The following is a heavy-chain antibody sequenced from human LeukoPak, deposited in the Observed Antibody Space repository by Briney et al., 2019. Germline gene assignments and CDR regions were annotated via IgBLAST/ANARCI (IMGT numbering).Heavy chain of an antibody. CDR2: IRPGGDGP. V-gene: IGHV1-46*02. CDR1: RNSLNNYH. Sequence: ASVKVSCKASRNSLNNYHMRWVRQAPGQGLEWLGIIRPGGDGPSYAQKFQGRVTMTRDMSTSTVYMELSSLTSDDTAVYYCGRDPTYRNYFDSWGQGTLGTVSS. CDR3: GRDPTYRNYFDS. D-gene: IGHD1-1*01. J-gene: IGHJ4*02.